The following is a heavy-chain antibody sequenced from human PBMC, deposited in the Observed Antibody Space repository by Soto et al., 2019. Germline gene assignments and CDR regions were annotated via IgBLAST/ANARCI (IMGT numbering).Heavy chain of an antibody. CDR2: INSDGSST. D-gene: IGHD4-4*01. CDR1: GFTFSSYW. V-gene: IGHV3-74*01. J-gene: IGHJ5*02. CDR3: TRGRDDYNQNWFDP. Sequence: EVQLVESGGGLVQPGGSLRLSCAASGFTFSSYWMHWVRQAPGKGLVWVSRINSDGSSTTYADSVKGRFTISRDSAKNALSLQMSSLRAENTAVYYCTRGRDDYNQNWFDPWGQGTLVTVSS.